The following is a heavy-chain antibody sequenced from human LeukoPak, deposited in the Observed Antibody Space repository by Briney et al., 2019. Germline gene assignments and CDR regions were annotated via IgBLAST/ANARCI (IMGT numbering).Heavy chain of an antibody. CDR2: ISGSGGST. Sequence: GGSLRLSCAASGFTFSSYAMSWVRQAPGKGLEWVSAISGSGGSTYYADSVKGRFTISRDNSKNTLYLQMNSLRAEDTAVYYCAKAARGSYSPNALWFGELLSLLVYWGQGTLVAVSS. D-gene: IGHD3-10*01. J-gene: IGHJ4*02. CDR1: GFTFSSYA. CDR3: AKAARGSYSPNALWFGELLSLLVY. V-gene: IGHV3-23*01.